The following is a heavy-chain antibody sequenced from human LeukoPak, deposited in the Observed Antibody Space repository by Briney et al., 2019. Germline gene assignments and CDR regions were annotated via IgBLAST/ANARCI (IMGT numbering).Heavy chain of an antibody. D-gene: IGHD1-26*01. CDR1: GYSFTSYY. Sequence: ASVTVSCKASGYSFTSYYMHWVRQAPGQGLEWMGFINPSGSSAAYAQKFQGRLTMTRDMFTSTDYMEQTSLTSDDTAVYYCARDTSVGATAWWFDPWGQGTLVTVSS. CDR2: INPSGSSA. J-gene: IGHJ5*02. CDR3: ARDTSVGATAWWFDP. V-gene: IGHV1-46*01.